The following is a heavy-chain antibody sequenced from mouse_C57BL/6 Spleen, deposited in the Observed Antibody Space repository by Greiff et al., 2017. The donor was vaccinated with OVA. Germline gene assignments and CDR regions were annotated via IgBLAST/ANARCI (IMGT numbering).Heavy chain of an antibody. J-gene: IGHJ4*01. CDR1: GYTFTDYY. D-gene: IGHD1-1*01. CDR2: INPNNGGT. V-gene: IGHV1-26*01. Sequence: VQLQQSGPELVKPGASVKISCKASGYTFTDYYMNWVKQSHGKSLEWIGDINPNNGGTSYNQKFKGKATLTVDKSSSTAYMELRSLTSEDSAVYYCAPYYGHAMDYWGQGTSVTVSS. CDR3: APYYGHAMDY.